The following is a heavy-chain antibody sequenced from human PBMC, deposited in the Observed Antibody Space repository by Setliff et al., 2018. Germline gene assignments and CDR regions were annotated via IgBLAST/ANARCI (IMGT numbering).Heavy chain of an antibody. CDR2: ISAYDGNT. Sequence: ASVKVSCKASGYTLTNYGITWVRQAPGQGLEWMAWISAYDGNTKYTLKLQGRVTLTTDTPTTTAYMDLRGLRSDDTAVYYCARTPPNRGLSNGWYVDYWGQGALVTVSS. CDR3: ARTPPNRGLSNGWYVDY. CDR1: GYTLTNYG. D-gene: IGHD6-19*01. J-gene: IGHJ4*02. V-gene: IGHV1-18*01.